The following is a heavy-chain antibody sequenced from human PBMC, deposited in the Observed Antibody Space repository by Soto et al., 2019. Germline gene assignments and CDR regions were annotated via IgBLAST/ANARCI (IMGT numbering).Heavy chain of an antibody. CDR1: GGTFSSYA. CDR2: IIPIFGTA. V-gene: IGHV1-69*01. CDR3: ARASPTTVTTVRWYFDL. Sequence: QVQLVQSGAEVKKPGSSVKVSCKASGGTFSSYAISWVRQAPGQGLEWMGGIIPIFGTANYAQKFQGRVTITADESTSTAYMELSSLRSEDTAVYYCARASPTTVTTVRWYFDLWGRGTLVTVSS. D-gene: IGHD4-17*01. J-gene: IGHJ2*01.